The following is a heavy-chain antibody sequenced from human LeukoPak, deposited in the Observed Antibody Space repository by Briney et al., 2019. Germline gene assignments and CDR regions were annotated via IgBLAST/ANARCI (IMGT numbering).Heavy chain of an antibody. D-gene: IGHD2-2*01. Sequence: SVKVSCKASGGTFISYAISWVRQAPGQGLEWRGGIIPIFGTANYAHKFQVRVTITAAQSTSTAYIELSSLRSEDTAVYYCARGVWYCSSTSCPSLDYWGQGTLVTVSS. V-gene: IGHV1-69*13. CDR3: ARGVWYCSSTSCPSLDY. CDR1: GGTFISYA. J-gene: IGHJ4*02. CDR2: IIPIFGTA.